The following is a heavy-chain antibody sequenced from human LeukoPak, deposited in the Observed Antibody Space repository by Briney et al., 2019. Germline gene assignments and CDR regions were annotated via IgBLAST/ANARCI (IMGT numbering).Heavy chain of an antibody. CDR3: ASLKVSVVLGAISYYMDV. D-gene: IGHD4/OR15-4a*01. CDR2: IYPSGTT. CDR1: GASITNFY. J-gene: IGHJ6*03. Sequence: SETLSLTCTVSGASITNFYWSWVRRPPGKGLEWIGYIYPSGTTNYNPSLQSRVTMSLDTSKYQLSLRLSSVTAADTAVYFCASLKVSVVLGAISYYMDVWGKGTTVTVSS. V-gene: IGHV4-4*09.